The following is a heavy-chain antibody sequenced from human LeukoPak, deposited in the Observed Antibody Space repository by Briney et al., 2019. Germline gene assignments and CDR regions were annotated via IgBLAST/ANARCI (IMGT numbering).Heavy chain of an antibody. J-gene: IGHJ4*02. D-gene: IGHD3-22*01. Sequence: SETLSLTCTVSGGSISSGDYYWSWIRQPPGKGLEWNGYIYYSGSTYYNPSLKSRVTISVDTSKNQFSLKLSSVTAADTAVYYCARAHYPYDSSGYYSQLPLDYWGQGTLVTVSS. CDR2: IYYSGST. CDR3: ARAHYPYDSSGYYSQLPLDY. CDR1: GGSISSGDYY. V-gene: IGHV4-30-4*08.